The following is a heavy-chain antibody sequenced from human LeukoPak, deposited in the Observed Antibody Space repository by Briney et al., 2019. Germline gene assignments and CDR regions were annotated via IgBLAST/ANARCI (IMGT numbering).Heavy chain of an antibody. CDR3: ARGGRRPPVLESYYFDY. CDR2: ISSSSSYT. J-gene: IGHJ4*02. CDR1: GFTFSSYS. D-gene: IGHD3-3*01. V-gene: IGHV3-21*01. Sequence: GGSLRLSCAASGFTFSSYSMNWVRQAPGKGLEWVSSISSSSSYTYYADSVKGRFTISRDNAKNSLYLQMNSLRAEDTAVYYCARGGRRPPVLESYYFDYWGQGTLVTVSS.